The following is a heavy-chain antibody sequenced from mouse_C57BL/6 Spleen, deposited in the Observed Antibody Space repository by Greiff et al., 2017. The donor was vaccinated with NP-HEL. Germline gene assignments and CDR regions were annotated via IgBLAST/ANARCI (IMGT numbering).Heavy chain of an antibody. Sequence: EVKLVESGGDLVKPGGSLKLSCAASGFTFSSYGMSWVRQTPDKRLEWVATISSGGSYTYYPDSVKGRFTISRDNAKNTLYLQMSSLKSEDTAMYYCARRDYYGSSYLAYWGQGTLVTVSA. CDR2: ISSGGSYT. CDR1: GFTFSSYG. D-gene: IGHD1-1*01. V-gene: IGHV5-6*02. CDR3: ARRDYYGSSYLAY. J-gene: IGHJ3*01.